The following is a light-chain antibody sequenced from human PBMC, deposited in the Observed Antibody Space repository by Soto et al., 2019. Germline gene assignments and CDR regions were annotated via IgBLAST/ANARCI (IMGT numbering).Light chain of an antibody. Sequence: DIEMTQSPSTLSASVGDRVTITCRASQSISSWLAWYQQKPGKAPKFLIYDASNLQSGVPSRFSGSGSGTEFTPTLSSLQPDDFESYYCQQYNTYCTFGQGMKVDIK. J-gene: IGKJ1*01. CDR2: DAS. CDR3: QQYNTYCT. V-gene: IGKV1-5*01. CDR1: QSISSW.